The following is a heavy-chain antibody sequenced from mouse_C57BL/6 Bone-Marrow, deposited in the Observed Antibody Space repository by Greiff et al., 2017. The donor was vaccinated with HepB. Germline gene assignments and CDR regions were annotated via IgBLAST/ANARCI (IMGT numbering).Heavy chain of an antibody. CDR3: ARFFYYYAMDY. V-gene: IGHV1-54*01. J-gene: IGHJ4*01. CDR1: GYAFTNYL. CDR2: INPGSGGT. Sequence: VQLQESGAELVRPGTSVKVSCKASGYAFTNYLIEWVKQRPGQGLEWIGVINPGSGGTNYNVKFKGKATLTADKSSSTAYMQLSSLPSEDSAVYFCARFFYYYAMDYWGQGTSVTVSS.